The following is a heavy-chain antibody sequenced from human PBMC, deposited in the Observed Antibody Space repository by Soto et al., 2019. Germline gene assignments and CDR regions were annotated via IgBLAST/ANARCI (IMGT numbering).Heavy chain of an antibody. V-gene: IGHV3-30-3*01. Sequence: QVQLVESGGGVVQPGRSLRLSCAASGFIFSGYAMHWVRQAPGKGLEWVAVISYDGNTQYYADSVKGRFTVSRDNSNNMLYVQMNNFRDEDTAMYYCAKETNAYEINFWGQGTLVTVSS. CDR2: ISYDGNTQ. J-gene: IGHJ4*02. CDR3: AKETNAYEINF. D-gene: IGHD3-9*01. CDR1: GFIFSGYA.